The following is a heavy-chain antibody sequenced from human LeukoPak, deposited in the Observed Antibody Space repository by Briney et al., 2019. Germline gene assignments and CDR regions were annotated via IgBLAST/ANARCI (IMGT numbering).Heavy chain of an antibody. CDR2: ISGSGGRT. Sequence: GGALRLSCAASGFTFSSYAMSWVRQAPGKGREGVSAISGSGGRTYYADSVKGRFTISRDNSKNTLYLQMNSLRAEDTAVYYCAKPAKTDYADYWGQGTLVTVSS. J-gene: IGHJ4*02. CDR3: AKPAKTDYADY. V-gene: IGHV3-23*01. CDR1: GFTFSSYA. D-gene: IGHD1-14*01.